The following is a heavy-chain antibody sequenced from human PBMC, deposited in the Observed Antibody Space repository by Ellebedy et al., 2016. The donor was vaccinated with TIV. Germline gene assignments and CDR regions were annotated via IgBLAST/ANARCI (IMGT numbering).Heavy chain of an antibody. CDR3: AREIVGNWVDFDH. V-gene: IGHV3-7*04. D-gene: IGHD1-26*01. CDR1: GFIFSGYW. J-gene: IGHJ4*02. CDR2: IKDDGSEK. Sequence: GESLKISXAASGFIFSGYWMSWVRQAPGKGLEWVANIKDDGSEKYYADSVKGRFTISRDNGRTSLYLQMNSLRGDDTAVYFCAREIVGNWVDFDHWGQGTLVTVSS.